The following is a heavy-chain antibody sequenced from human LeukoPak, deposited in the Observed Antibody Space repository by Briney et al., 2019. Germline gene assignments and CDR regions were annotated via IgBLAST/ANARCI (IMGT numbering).Heavy chain of an antibody. D-gene: IGHD3-10*01. J-gene: IGHJ4*02. CDR3: VKDLRSSGFFDY. CDR1: GFTFSSYA. Sequence: GGSLRLSCSASGFTFSSYAMHWVRQAPGKGLESVSAVSTNGGSTDYADSVKGRFTISRDNSKNILYLQMGSLRAGDTAVYYCVKDLRSSGFFDYWGQGTLVTVSS. V-gene: IGHV3-64D*06. CDR2: VSTNGGST.